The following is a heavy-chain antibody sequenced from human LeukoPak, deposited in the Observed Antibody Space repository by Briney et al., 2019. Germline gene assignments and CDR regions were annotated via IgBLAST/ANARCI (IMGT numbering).Heavy chain of an antibody. V-gene: IGHV3-21*01. Sequence: GGSLRLSCAASGFTFSSYSMNRVRQAPGKGLEWVSSISSSSSYIYYADSVKGRFTISRDNAKNSLYLQMNSLRAEDTAVCYCARENAYYYDSSGYSDYWGQGTLVTVSS. D-gene: IGHD3-22*01. CDR3: ARENAYYYDSSGYSDY. CDR2: ISSSSSYI. J-gene: IGHJ4*02. CDR1: GFTFSSYS.